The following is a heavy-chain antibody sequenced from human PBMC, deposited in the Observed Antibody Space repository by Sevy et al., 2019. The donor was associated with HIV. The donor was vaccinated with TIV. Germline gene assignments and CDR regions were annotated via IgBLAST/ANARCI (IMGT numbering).Heavy chain of an antibody. J-gene: IGHJ4*02. Sequence: GESLKISCKGSGYSFPTHWIGWVRQMPGKGLEWMGFIDPADSDTRDSPSFQGQVTISADKSTRTAYLQWSSLKASDTAMYYCTRQWGCSSGRCYPEYWGQGTLVTVSS. D-gene: IGHD2-2*01. CDR2: IDPADSDT. V-gene: IGHV5-51*01. CDR3: TRQWGCSSGRCYPEY. CDR1: GYSFPTHW.